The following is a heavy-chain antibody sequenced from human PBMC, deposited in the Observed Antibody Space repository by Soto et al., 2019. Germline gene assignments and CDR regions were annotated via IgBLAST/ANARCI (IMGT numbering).Heavy chain of an antibody. CDR3: AMTHYDFRSGYRFDP. D-gene: IGHD3-3*01. CDR1: GFIVTRNY. J-gene: IGHJ5*02. V-gene: IGHV3-53*01. CDR2: IAGGDNT. Sequence: GGSLRLSCAVSGFIVTRNYMTWVRQAPGKGLEWVSFIAGGDNTFYADSVKGRFAISRDKSKNTLYLQMDSLRAEDTAVYYCAMTHYDFRSGYRFDPWGQGTQVTVS.